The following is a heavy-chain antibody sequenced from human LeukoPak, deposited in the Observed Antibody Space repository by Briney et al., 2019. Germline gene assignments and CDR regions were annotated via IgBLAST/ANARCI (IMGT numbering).Heavy chain of an antibody. Sequence: VASVKVSCKASGGTFSSYAISWVRQAPGQGLEWMGRIIPILGIANYAQKFQGRVTITADKSTSTAYMELSSLRSEDTAVYYCARDPYIGVVGATTAFDIWGQGTMVTVSS. J-gene: IGHJ3*02. D-gene: IGHD1-26*01. CDR3: ARDPYIGVVGATTAFDI. V-gene: IGHV1-69*04. CDR1: GGTFSSYA. CDR2: IIPILGIA.